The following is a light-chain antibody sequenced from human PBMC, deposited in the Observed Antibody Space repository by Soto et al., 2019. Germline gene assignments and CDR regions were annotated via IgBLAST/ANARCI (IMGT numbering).Light chain of an antibody. V-gene: IGKV3-15*01. J-gene: IGKJ1*01. CDR2: GAS. Sequence: EIVMTQSPATLSVSPGERATLSCRASQSVNSNLAWYQQKPGQAPRLLIYGASTRATGIPARFSGSGSGTEFTLTISSLQSEDFAVYYCQQHNSFPPWTFGQGTKVEVK. CDR3: QQHNSFPPWT. CDR1: QSVNSN.